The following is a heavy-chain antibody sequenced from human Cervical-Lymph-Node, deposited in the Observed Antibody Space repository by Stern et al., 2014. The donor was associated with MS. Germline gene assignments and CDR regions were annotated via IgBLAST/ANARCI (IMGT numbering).Heavy chain of an antibody. V-gene: IGHV1-46*01. CDR2: INPRGGST. J-gene: IGHJ6*02. D-gene: IGHD5-18*01. CDR3: ARDQDTAMVNYGMDV. CDR1: GYTFTSYY. Sequence: VQLVQSGAEVKKPGASVKVSCKASGYTFTSYYMHWVRQAPGQGLEWMGIINPRGGSTSYAQKFQGRVTMTRDTSTSTVYMELSRLRSEDTAVYYCARDQDTAMVNYGMDVWGQGTTVTVSS.